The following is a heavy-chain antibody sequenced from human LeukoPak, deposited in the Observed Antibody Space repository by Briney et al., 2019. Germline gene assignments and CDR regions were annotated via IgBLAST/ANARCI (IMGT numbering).Heavy chain of an antibody. J-gene: IGHJ3*02. CDR3: ARGDFTMVRGVINRAFDI. CDR2: IYYSGST. Sequence: SETLSLTCTVPGGSISSNTYYWGWIRQPPGKGLEWIGSIYYSGSTYYNPSLKSRVTISIDTSKNQFSLTLNSVTAADTAVYYCARGDFTMVRGVINRAFDIWGQGTMVTVSS. V-gene: IGHV4-39*07. D-gene: IGHD3-10*01. CDR1: GGSISSNTYY.